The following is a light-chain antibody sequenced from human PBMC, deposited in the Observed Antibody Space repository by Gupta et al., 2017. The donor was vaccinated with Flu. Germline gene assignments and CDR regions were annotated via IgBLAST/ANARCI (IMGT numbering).Light chain of an antibody. CDR1: HSVINN. CDR3: QQCEGWPRT. Sequence: EIVMTQSPATLSVSPGERVTLSCRASHSVINNLAWYQQKPGQAPRLLIYGASTRATGVPARFSGSGYGTEFTLTISSLQSEDFAVYYCQQCEGWPRTFGQGTKVEIK. J-gene: IGKJ1*01. CDR2: GAS. V-gene: IGKV3-15*01.